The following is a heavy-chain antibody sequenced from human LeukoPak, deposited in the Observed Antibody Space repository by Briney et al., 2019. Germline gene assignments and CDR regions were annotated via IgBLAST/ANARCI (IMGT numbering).Heavy chain of an antibody. D-gene: IGHD3-10*01. CDR3: ARQTGEYYGSGSYYPYGKDV. CDR2: IYPGDSDT. Sequence: GESLKISCKGSGYSFTGYWIGWVRQMPGKGLEWMGIIYPGDSDTRYSPSFQGQVTISADKSISTAYLQWSSLKASDTAMYYCARQTGEYYGSGSYYPYGKDVWGQGTTVTVSS. CDR1: GYSFTGYW. J-gene: IGHJ6*02. V-gene: IGHV5-51*01.